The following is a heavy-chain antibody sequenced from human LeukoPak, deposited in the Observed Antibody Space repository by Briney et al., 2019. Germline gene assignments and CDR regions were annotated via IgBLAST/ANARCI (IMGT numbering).Heavy chain of an antibody. Sequence: ASVKVSCKASGYTFTGYYMHGVRQAPGQGLEWMGWINPNSGGTNYAQKFQGRVTMTRDTSISTAYMELSRLRSDDTAVYYCARGLPGFTIYDYVWGSYRPFDYWGQGTLVTVSS. CDR1: GYTFTGYY. CDR3: ARGLPGFTIYDYVWGSYRPFDY. J-gene: IGHJ4*02. D-gene: IGHD3-16*02. CDR2: INPNSGGT. V-gene: IGHV1-2*02.